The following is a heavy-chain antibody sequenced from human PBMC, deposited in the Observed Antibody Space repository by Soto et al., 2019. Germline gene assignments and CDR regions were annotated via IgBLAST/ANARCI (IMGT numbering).Heavy chain of an antibody. CDR2: INPSGGST. Sequence: ASVKGACKAAGYTFTSYYMHWVRQAPGQGLEWMGIINPSGGSTSYAQKFQGRVTMTRDTSTTTVYKALSSLRTEDTAVYYSTSGTSSVTMVRGALSGPWGQGTLVTVSS. CDR3: TSGTSSVTMVRGALSGP. V-gene: IGHV1-46*03. J-gene: IGHJ5*02. D-gene: IGHD3-10*01. CDR1: GYTFTSYY.